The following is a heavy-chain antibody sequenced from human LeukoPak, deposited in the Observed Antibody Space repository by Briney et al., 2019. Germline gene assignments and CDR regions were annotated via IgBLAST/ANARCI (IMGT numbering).Heavy chain of an antibody. CDR3: ARVMGNYYYYYDMDV. Sequence: SETLCLTCTVSGGSISSYYWSWIWQPPGKGLEWIGYIYYSGSTNYNPSLKSRVTISVDTSKNQFSLKLSSVTAADTAVYYCARVMGNYYYYYDMDVWGQGTTVTVS. CDR1: GGSISSYY. J-gene: IGHJ6*02. CDR2: IYYSGST. D-gene: IGHD3-10*01. V-gene: IGHV4-59*01.